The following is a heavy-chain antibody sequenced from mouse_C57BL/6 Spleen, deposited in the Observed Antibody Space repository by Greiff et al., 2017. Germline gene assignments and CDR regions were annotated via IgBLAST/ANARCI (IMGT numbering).Heavy chain of an antibody. CDR1: GFTFSDYG. D-gene: IGHD1-1*01. J-gene: IGHJ4*01. V-gene: IGHV5-17*01. CDR2: ISSGSSTI. CDR3: ARTYGSISLYYYAMDY. Sequence: EVQRVESGGGLVKPGGSLKLSCAASGFTFSDYGMHWVRQAPEKGLEWVAYISSGSSTIYYADTVKGRFTISRDNAKNTLFLQMTSLRSEDTAMYYCARTYGSISLYYYAMDYWGQGTSVTVSS.